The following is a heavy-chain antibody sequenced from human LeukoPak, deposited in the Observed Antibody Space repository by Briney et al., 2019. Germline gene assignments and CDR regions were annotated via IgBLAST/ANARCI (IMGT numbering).Heavy chain of an antibody. CDR1: GFTFHNHG. D-gene: IGHD2-8*01. CDR2: ISGSSSKA. J-gene: IGHJ6*03. V-gene: IGHV3-23*01. Sequence: GGSLRLSCGASGFTFHNHGMSWVRQAPGKGLEWVSVISGSSSKAYYADSVRGRFTVSRDNSKNTLYLQMNSLRAEDTAVYYCAKDSTYRGYYSSYYMDVWGKGTTVTVSS. CDR3: AKDSTYRGYYSSYYMDV.